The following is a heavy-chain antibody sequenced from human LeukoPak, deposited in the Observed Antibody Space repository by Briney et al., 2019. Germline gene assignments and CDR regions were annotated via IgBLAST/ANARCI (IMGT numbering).Heavy chain of an antibody. CDR2: IYYSGST. J-gene: IGHJ2*01. CDR1: GGSISSYY. CDR3: ARVYYSSSYDYWYFDL. D-gene: IGHD6-13*01. Sequence: SETLSLTCTVSGGSISSYYWSWIRQPPAKGLEWIGYIYYSGSTNYNPSLKSRVTISVDTSKNQFSLKLSSVTAADTAVYYCARVYYSSSYDYWYFDLWGRGTLVTVTS. V-gene: IGHV4-59*01.